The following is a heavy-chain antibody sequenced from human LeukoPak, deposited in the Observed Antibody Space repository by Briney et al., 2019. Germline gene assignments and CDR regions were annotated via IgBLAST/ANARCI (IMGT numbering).Heavy chain of an antibody. Sequence: ASVKVSCKASGYTFTGYYMHWVRQAPGQGLEWMGWINPNSGGTNYAQKFQGRVTMTRDTSSSTAYMELSRLRSDDTAVYYCARGPPEYCSGGSCYSGRNWIDPWGQGTLVTVSS. CDR3: ARGPPEYCSGGSCYSGRNWIDP. CDR1: GYTFTGYY. J-gene: IGHJ5*02. D-gene: IGHD2-15*01. V-gene: IGHV1-2*02. CDR2: INPNSGGT.